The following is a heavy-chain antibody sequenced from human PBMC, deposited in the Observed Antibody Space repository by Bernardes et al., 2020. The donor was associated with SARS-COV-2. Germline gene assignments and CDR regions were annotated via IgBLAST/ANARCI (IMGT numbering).Heavy chain of an antibody. Sequence: GGSLRLSCAASGFTFSSDWMHWVRQAPGKGLMWVSRINGDGSRTTYADSVKGRFTISRDNAKNTLYLQVDSLRAEDTAVYFCARGGCANGVCHLAYGLDVWGQGTTVTVSS. CDR3: ARGGCANGVCHLAYGLDV. V-gene: IGHV3-74*01. J-gene: IGHJ6*02. CDR1: GFTFSSDW. D-gene: IGHD2-8*01. CDR2: INGDGSRT.